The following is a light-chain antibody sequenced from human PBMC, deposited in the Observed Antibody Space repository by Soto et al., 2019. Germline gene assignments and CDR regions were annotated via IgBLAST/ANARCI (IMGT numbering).Light chain of an antibody. V-gene: IGKV3-15*01. J-gene: IGKJ1*01. CDR2: GAS. CDR3: QQYSSWPPWT. Sequence: EIVLTQSPGTLSLSPGERATFSCRAIQSVSSSYIAWYQQKPGQAPRLFIYGASTRATGIPARFSGSGSGTEFTLTISSLESEDSAVYYCQQYSSWPPWTFGQGTKVDIK. CDR1: QSVSSSY.